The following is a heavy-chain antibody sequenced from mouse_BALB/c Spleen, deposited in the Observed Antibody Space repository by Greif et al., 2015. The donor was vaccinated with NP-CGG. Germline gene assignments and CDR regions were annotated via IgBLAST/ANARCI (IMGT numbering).Heavy chain of an antibody. CDR1: GYTFTDYA. CDR2: IGTYYGNT. CDR3: ARMGYRYDGYEGYYAMDY. D-gene: IGHD2-14*01. Sequence: VQLSWTGPDLVRPGVSVRNACKGSGYTFTDYAMIWVKQSHAKSLERIGGIGTYYGNTNYQQKFKGKTTMTVDKSSSAAYIDLARLTSEDAAIYYCARMGYRYDGYEGYYAMDYCGHGTSVTVSS. J-gene: IGHJ4*01. V-gene: IGHV1-67*01.